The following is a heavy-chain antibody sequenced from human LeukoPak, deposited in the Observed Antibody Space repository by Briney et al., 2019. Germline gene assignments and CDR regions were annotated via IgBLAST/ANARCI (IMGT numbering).Heavy chain of an antibody. CDR3: TRRGGWYSDY. CDR2: IRSKAYGGTT. Sequence: GGSLRPSCTASGFSFGYYAMSWVRQAPGKGLEWVGFIRSKAYGGTTDYAASVKGRFTISRDDSKSIAYLQMNSLKIEDTAVYYCTRRGGWYSDYWGQGTLVTVSS. V-gene: IGHV3-49*04. CDR1: GFSFGYYA. D-gene: IGHD6-19*01. J-gene: IGHJ4*02.